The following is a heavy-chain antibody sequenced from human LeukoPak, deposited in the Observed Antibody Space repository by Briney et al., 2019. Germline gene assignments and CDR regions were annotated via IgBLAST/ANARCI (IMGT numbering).Heavy chain of an antibody. Sequence: ASVKVSCKASGGTFSSYAISWVRQAPGQGLEWMGGIIPIFGTANYAQKFQGRVTITTDESTSTVYMELSSLTSDDTAVYYCGRDPTYRNYFDSWGQGTLVTVSS. J-gene: IGHJ4*02. CDR3: GRDPTYRNYFDS. V-gene: IGHV1-69*05. CDR1: GGTFSSYA. CDR2: IIPIFGTA. D-gene: IGHD1-1*01.